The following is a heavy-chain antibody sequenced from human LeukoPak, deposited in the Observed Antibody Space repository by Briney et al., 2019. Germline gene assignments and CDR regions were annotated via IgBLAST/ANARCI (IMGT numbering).Heavy chain of an antibody. V-gene: IGHV3-23*01. CDR3: AKASGYYYDSSGSTTYDY. CDR2: ISGGGVST. Sequence: GGSLRLSCAASGFTFSSYGMSWVRQAPGKGLEWVSGISGGGVSTFYADSVKGRFTISRDNSKNTLYLQMNSLRAEDTAIYYCAKASGYYYDSSGSTTYDYWGQGTLVTVSS. D-gene: IGHD3-22*01. CDR1: GFTFSSYG. J-gene: IGHJ4*02.